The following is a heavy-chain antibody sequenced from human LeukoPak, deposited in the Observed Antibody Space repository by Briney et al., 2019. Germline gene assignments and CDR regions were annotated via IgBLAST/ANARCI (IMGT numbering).Heavy chain of an antibody. CDR3: ARGLVVPIMITPQEAFDI. D-gene: IGHD3-16*01. V-gene: IGHV3-21*01. J-gene: IGHJ3*02. CDR1: GSTFSSYT. Sequence: GGSLRLSCAASGSTFSSYTMNWVRQAPGKGLEWVSSISSSSSYIYYADSVKGRFTISRDNAKNSLYLQMNILRAEDTAVYYCARGLVVPIMITPQEAFDIWGQGTMVTVSS. CDR2: ISSSSSYI.